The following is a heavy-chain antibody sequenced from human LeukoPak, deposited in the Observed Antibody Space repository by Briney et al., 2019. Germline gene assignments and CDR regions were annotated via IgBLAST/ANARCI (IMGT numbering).Heavy chain of an antibody. CDR1: GFTFTTFA. CDR2: ISPSGGNT. CDR3: AKEIFGGIEMATILDY. D-gene: IGHD5-24*01. Sequence: GGSLRLSCAASGFTFTTFAMSWVRQAPGKGPEWVSAISPSGGNTYYADSVKGRFTISRDNSRNTLYLQMNSLRAEDTAVYYCAKEIFGGIEMATILDYWGQGTLVTVSS. J-gene: IGHJ4*02. V-gene: IGHV3-23*01.